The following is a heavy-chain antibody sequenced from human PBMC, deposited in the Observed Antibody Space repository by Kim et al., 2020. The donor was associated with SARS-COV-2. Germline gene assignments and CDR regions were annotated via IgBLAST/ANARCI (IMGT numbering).Heavy chain of an antibody. D-gene: IGHD2-2*01. V-gene: IGHV4-31*03. CDR3: ARGGGLVVVPAADAFDI. J-gene: IGHJ3*02. CDR2: IYYSGST. CDR1: GGSISSGGYY. Sequence: SETLSLTCTVSGGSISSGGYYWSWIRQHPGKGLEWIGYIYYSGSTYYNPSLKSRVTISVDTSKNQFSLKLSSVTAADTAVYYCARGGGLVVVPAADAFDIWGQGTMVTVSS.